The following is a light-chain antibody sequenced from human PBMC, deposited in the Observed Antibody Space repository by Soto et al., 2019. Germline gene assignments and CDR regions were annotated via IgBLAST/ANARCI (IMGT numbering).Light chain of an antibody. J-gene: IGLJ2*01. Sequence: QSVLTQPPSASATPGQTVTISCSGSSSNIGSNAVNWYQQLPGTVPKLLLYSDNQRPAGVPDRVSGSKSGTSASLAISGLQSEDEADYYCATWDDSLTSVLFGGGTKVTVL. CDR2: SDN. CDR3: ATWDDSLTSVL. V-gene: IGLV1-44*01. CDR1: SSNIGSNA.